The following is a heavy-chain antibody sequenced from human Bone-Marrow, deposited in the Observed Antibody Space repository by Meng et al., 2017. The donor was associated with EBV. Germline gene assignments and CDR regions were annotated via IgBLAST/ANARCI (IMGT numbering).Heavy chain of an antibody. D-gene: IGHD3-22*01. CDR1: GYTFTGYY. CDR3: ARFTYYYDSSGPNWFDP. Sequence: QVQWVQSGAVVQKPGASVTVSCMVSGYTFTGYYMSWLRQAPGQGLEWTGGINPNSGGTNYEQKFPGRVTMTRDTSISTAYMELSRLRSDDTAVYYCARFTYYYDSSGPNWFDPWGQGTLVTVSS. CDR2: INPNSGGT. J-gene: IGHJ5*02. V-gene: IGHV1-2*02.